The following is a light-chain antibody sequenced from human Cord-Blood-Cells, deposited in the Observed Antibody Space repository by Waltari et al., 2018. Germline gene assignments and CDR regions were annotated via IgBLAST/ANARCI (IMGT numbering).Light chain of an antibody. CDR1: SSDVGSYNL. Sequence: QSALTQPASVSGSPGQSITISCTGTSSDVGSYNLVSWYQQHPGKAPKRMIYEVSKRPSGVSNRFSGSKSGNTASLTISGLQAEDEADYYCCSHAGSSTWVFGGGTKLTVL. J-gene: IGLJ3*02. CDR2: EVS. CDR3: CSHAGSSTWV. V-gene: IGLV2-23*02.